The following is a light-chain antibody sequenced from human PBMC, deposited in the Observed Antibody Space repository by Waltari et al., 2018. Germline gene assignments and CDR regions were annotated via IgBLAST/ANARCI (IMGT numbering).Light chain of an antibody. CDR1: SRDIGTYNL. CDR2: DVN. J-gene: IGLJ3*02. V-gene: IGLV2-23*02. CDR3: CSYAGSAISV. Sequence: QSALTQTATVSGSPGQSITISCTGTSRDIGTYNLVSWYQHHPGKAPTLIIYDVNKRPSGVSNRFSGAKSGNTASLTISGLQAADEADYYCCSYAGSAISVFGGGTKVTVL.